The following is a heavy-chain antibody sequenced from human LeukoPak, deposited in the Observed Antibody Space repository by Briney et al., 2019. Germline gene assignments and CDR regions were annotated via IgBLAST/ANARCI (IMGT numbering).Heavy chain of an antibody. CDR2: INHSGST. J-gene: IGHJ6*02. CDR3: ARALTYYYDSSGYFQTSYYYYGMDV. V-gene: IGHV4-34*01. D-gene: IGHD3-22*01. Sequence: KPSETLSLTCAVYGGSFSGYYWSWIRQPPGKGLEWIGEINHSGSTNYNPSLKSRVTISVDTSKNQFSLKLSSVTAADTAVYYCARALTYYYDSSGYFQTSYYYYGMDVWGQGTTVTVSS. CDR1: GGSFSGYY.